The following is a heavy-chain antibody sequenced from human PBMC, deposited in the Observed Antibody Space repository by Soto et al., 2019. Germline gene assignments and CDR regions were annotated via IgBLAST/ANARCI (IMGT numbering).Heavy chain of an antibody. V-gene: IGHV4-59*01. J-gene: IGHJ6*03. CDR1: GGSISSYY. D-gene: IGHD3-9*01. Sequence: SETLSLTCTVSGGSISSYYWSWIRQPPGKGLEWIGYIYYSGSTNYNPSLKSRVTISVDTSKNQFSLKLSSVTAADTAVYYCARIGAGYPYYYYMDVWGKGTTVTVSS. CDR3: ARIGAGYPYYYYMDV. CDR2: IYYSGST.